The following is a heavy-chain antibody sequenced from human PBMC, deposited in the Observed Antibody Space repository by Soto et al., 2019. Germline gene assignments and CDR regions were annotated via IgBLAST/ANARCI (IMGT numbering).Heavy chain of an antibody. V-gene: IGHV4-39*01. CDR3: AAYYYDSSGYSSSSRQNNWFDP. D-gene: IGHD3-22*01. CDR2: IYYSRST. CDR1: GGSISSSSYY. Sequence: QLQLQESGPGLVKPSETLSLTCTVSGGSISSSSYYWGWIRQPPGKGLEWIGSIYYSRSTYYNPSLKRRVSISVATSKNQFSLKLSSVTAADTAVYYCAAYYYDSSGYSSSSRQNNWFDPWGQGTLVTVSS. J-gene: IGHJ5*02.